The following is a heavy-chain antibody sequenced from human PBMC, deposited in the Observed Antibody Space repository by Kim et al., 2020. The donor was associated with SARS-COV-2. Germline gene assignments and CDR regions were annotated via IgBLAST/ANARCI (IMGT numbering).Heavy chain of an antibody. CDR1: GIPFSNAW. Sequence: GGSLRLSCAVSGIPFSNAWFNWVRQSPGKGLEWVGRIKSKTDGGTADLAAPVKGRFAISRDDSQNTLSLLMNNVETDDSAVYYCTTVSMRWGQGTLVTVS. J-gene: IGHJ4*02. CDR3: TTVSMR. D-gene: IGHD2-2*01. CDR2: IKSKTDGGTA. V-gene: IGHV3-15*01.